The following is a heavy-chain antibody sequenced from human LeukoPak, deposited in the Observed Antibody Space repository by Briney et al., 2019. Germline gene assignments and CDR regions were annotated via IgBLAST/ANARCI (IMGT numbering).Heavy chain of an antibody. CDR2: TYYRSKWYN. Sequence: SQTLSLTCALSGDSVSSNSAAWNWIRQSPSRGLEWLGRTYYRSKWYNDYAVSVKSRITINPDTSKNQFSLQLNSVTPEDTAVYYCAREGSYSSGWYWDYGMDVWGQGTTVTVSS. CDR1: GDSVSSNSAA. D-gene: IGHD6-19*01. V-gene: IGHV6-1*01. J-gene: IGHJ6*02. CDR3: AREGSYSSGWYWDYGMDV.